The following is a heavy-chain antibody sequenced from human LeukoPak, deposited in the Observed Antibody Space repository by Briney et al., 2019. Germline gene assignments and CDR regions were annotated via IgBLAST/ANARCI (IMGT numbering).Heavy chain of an antibody. CDR3: ARVGRPTKRITIFGVVPGGFDL. V-gene: IGHV4-34*12. CDR2: IIHSVAT. CDR1: GGSFSSYY. Sequence: PSQTLSPTWPLYGGSFSSYYWSCIRQPPRKGLEWNGEIIHSVATNYNSSLKSRVTISVDTSKNQFSLKLGSVTAADTAVYYCARVGRPTKRITIFGVVPGGFDLWGRGTLVTVSS. D-gene: IGHD3-3*01. J-gene: IGHJ2*01.